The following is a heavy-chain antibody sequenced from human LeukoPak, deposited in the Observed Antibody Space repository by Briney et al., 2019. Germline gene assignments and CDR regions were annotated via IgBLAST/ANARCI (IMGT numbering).Heavy chain of an antibody. D-gene: IGHD6-13*01. CDR3: ARGDAGIEAAGNVLNFLDY. CDR2: ISGSGGST. J-gene: IGHJ4*02. Sequence: PGGSLRLSRAASGFTFSNYAMNWVRQAPGKGLEWVSIISGSGGSTHYADSVKGRLAISRDNSRNTVYLQMNSLRAEDTAVYHCARGDAGIEAAGNVLNFLDYWGQGILVTVSS. CDR1: GFTFSNYA. V-gene: IGHV3-23*01.